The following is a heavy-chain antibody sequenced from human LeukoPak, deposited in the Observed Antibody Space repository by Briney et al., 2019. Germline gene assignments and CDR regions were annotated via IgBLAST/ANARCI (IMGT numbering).Heavy chain of an antibody. D-gene: IGHD2-21*01. J-gene: IGHJ4*02. Sequence: GGYLRLSCAASGFTFSSYSMNWVRQAPGKGLEWVSSISSSSYIYYADSVKGRFTISRDNAKNSLYLQMSSLRAEDTAVYYCAREEGDETIDYWGQGTLVTVSS. CDR2: ISSSSYI. CDR1: GFTFSSYS. V-gene: IGHV3-21*01. CDR3: AREEGDETIDY.